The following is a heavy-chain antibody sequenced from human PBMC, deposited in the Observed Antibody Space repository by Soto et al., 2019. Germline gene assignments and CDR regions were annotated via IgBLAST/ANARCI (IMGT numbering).Heavy chain of an antibody. CDR1: GFTFSSYA. CDR2: ISSNGGST. CDR3: VKAPPMAPFDY. J-gene: IGHJ4*02. D-gene: IGHD3-10*01. V-gene: IGHV3-64D*08. Sequence: PGGSLRLSCSASGFTFSSYAMHWVRQAPGKGLEYVSAISSNGGSTYYADSVKGRFTISRDNSKNTLYLQMSSLRAEDTAVYYCVKAPPMAPFDYWGQGTLVTVSS.